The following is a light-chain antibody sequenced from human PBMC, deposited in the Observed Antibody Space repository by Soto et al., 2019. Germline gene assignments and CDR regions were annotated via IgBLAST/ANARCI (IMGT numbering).Light chain of an antibody. Sequence: DIQMTQSPSTLSASVGDRVTITCRASQSISSWLAWYQQKPGKAPKLLIYKASSLESGVPSRFSGSGSGTDFTLTISCLQSEDFATYYCQQYYSYPTTFGQGTKVDIK. CDR1: QSISSW. CDR3: QQYYSYPTT. CDR2: KAS. V-gene: IGKV1-5*03. J-gene: IGKJ1*01.